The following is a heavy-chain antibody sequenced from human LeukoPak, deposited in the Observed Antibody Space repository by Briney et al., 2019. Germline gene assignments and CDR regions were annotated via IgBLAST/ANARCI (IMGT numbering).Heavy chain of an antibody. CDR1: GGSFSGYY. CDR2: INHSGST. J-gene: IGHJ6*02. V-gene: IGHV4-34*01. D-gene: IGHD3-16*01. Sequence: SETLSLTCAVYGGSFSGYYWSWIRQPPGKGLEWIGEINHSGSTNYNPSLKSRVTISVDTSKNQFSLKLSSLTAADTAVYYCARNGRVPSLLGYYYYGMDVWGQGTTVTVSS. CDR3: ARNGRVPSLLGYYYYGMDV.